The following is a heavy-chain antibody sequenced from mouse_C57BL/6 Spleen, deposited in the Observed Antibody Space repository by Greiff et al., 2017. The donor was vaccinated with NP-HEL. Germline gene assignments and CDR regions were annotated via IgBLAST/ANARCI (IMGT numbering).Heavy chain of an antibody. Sequence: VQLQQSGPGLVKPSQSLSLTCSVTGYSITSGYYWNWIRQFPGNKLEWMGYMSYDGSNNYNPSLKNRISITRDTSKNQFFLKLNSVTTEDTATYYCARERDGSSYDYAMDYWGQGTSVTVSS. CDR2: MSYDGSN. D-gene: IGHD1-1*01. CDR3: ARERDGSSYDYAMDY. V-gene: IGHV3-6*01. CDR1: GYSITSGYY. J-gene: IGHJ4*01.